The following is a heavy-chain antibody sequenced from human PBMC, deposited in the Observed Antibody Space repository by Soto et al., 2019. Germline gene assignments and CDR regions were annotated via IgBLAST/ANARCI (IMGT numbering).Heavy chain of an antibody. D-gene: IGHD1-26*01. J-gene: IGHJ3*02. CDR2: ISGGGGST. Sequence: GGSLRLSCAASGFTFSTYAMSWVRQAPGKGLEWVSSISGGGGSTYYADSVKGRFTISRDHSENTLDMQMNSLRAEDTAVYYCAKDLIGGTYGAFDIWGQGTMVTVSS. V-gene: IGHV3-23*01. CDR1: GFTFSTYA. CDR3: AKDLIGGTYGAFDI.